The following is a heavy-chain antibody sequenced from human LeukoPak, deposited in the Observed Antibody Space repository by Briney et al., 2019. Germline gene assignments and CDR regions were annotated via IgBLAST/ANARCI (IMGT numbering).Heavy chain of an antibody. CDR3: ARGSKTPDY. CDR1: GGSFSGYY. Sequence: SETLSLTCAVYGGSFSGYYWSWIRQPPGKGLEWIGEINHCGSTNYNPSLKSRVTISVDTSKNQFSLKLSSVTAADTAVYYCARGSKTPDYWGQGTLVTVSS. J-gene: IGHJ4*02. V-gene: IGHV4-34*01. CDR2: INHCGST.